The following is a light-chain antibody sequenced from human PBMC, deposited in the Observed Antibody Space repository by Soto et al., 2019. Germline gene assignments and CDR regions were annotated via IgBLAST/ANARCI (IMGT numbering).Light chain of an antibody. CDR3: QESYSTS. Sequence: QMTQSPSSLSSSVGARVTITCRASQGTRNDLGWYQKKPGKAPKLLIYVASNLQSGVPAGLSCSGYGTDFNLTISSLQPEDMATYYCQESYSTSFGQGTKVDIK. CDR2: VAS. CDR1: QGTRND. J-gene: IGKJ1*01. V-gene: IGKV1-39*01.